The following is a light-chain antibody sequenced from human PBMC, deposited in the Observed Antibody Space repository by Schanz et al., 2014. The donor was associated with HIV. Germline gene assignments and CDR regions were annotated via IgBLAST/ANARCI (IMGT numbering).Light chain of an antibody. V-gene: IGKV3-20*01. CDR1: QSVSSSY. Sequence: EIVLTQSPGTLSLSPGERATLSCRANQSVSSSYLAWYQHKPGQAPRLLIYGASRSATGIPDRFSGSGSGTDFTLTISRLEPEDFAVYYCQQYGSSRVTFGQGTKVEIK. CDR3: QQYGSSRVT. CDR2: GAS. J-gene: IGKJ1*01.